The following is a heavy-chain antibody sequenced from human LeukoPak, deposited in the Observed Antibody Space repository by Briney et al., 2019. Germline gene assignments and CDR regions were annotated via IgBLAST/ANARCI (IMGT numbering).Heavy chain of an antibody. CDR3: ARRLLPATFDY. Sequence: SETLSLTCTVSGGSISSSSYYWGWIRQPPGKGLEWIGYIYDSGSTNYNPSLKSRVTISVDTSKNQFSLKLSSVTAADTAVYYCARRLLPATFDYWGQGTLVTVSS. V-gene: IGHV4-61*05. D-gene: IGHD2-2*01. CDR2: IYDSGST. CDR1: GGSISSSSYY. J-gene: IGHJ4*02.